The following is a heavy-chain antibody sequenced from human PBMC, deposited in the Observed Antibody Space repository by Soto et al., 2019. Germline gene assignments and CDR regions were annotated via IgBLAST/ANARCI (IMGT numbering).Heavy chain of an antibody. J-gene: IGHJ4*02. Sequence: QVQLQQWGAGLLTPSETLSLTCAVYGGSFSGYYWSWIRQPPGKGLEWIGEINHSGSTNYNPSLKSRVTISVDTFKNRFSVTLSSVTAADTAVYYCARNPSGMGGSFDYWGQGTLVTVSS. V-gene: IGHV4-34*01. CDR2: INHSGST. CDR1: GGSFSGYY. D-gene: IGHD3-16*01. CDR3: ARNPSGMGGSFDY.